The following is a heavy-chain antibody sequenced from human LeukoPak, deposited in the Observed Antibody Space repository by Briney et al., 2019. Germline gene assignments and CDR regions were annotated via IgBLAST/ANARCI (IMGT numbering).Heavy chain of an antibody. CDR1: GYTFTTYY. CDR3: AREPRKVATSTYDGFDV. CDR2: INPSGGTK. J-gene: IGHJ3*01. V-gene: IGHV1-46*01. D-gene: IGHD4-23*01. Sequence: ASVKVSCKASGYTFTTYYLHWVRQAPGQGLEWMGIINPSGGTKTYAQNSQGRVTMTRDTSTSTVYMELSSLRSQDTAIYYCAREPRKVATSTYDGFDVWGQGTMVTVSS.